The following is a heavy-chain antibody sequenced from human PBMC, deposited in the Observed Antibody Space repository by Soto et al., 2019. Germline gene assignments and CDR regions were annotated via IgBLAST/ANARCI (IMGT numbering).Heavy chain of an antibody. CDR2: IVSIFGTT. Sequence: QVQLVQSGAEVKKPGSSVKVSCKVSGGTFSNYAIDWVRLAPGHGLEWMGGIVSIFGTTYYTQKFQGRATIIADDSTNTAYLEMSSLRSEDTAIYYCARVEAVAGLYNYHGLDVWGQGTAVTVSS. D-gene: IGHD6-19*01. V-gene: IGHV1-69*12. J-gene: IGHJ6*02. CDR3: ARVEAVAGLYNYHGLDV. CDR1: GGTFSNYA.